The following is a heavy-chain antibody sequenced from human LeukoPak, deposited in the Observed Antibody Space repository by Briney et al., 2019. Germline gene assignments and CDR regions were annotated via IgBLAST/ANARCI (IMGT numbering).Heavy chain of an antibody. V-gene: IGHV1-24*01. CDR2: FDPEDGET. D-gene: IGHD5-18*01. CDR3: ARRADTAMVTWHDY. Sequence: ASVKVSCKVSGYTLTELSMHWVRQAPGKGLEWMGGFDPEDGETIYAQKFQGRVTISVDTSKNQFSLKLSSVTAADTAVYYCARRADTAMVTWHDYWGQGTLVTVSS. CDR1: GYTLTELS. J-gene: IGHJ4*02.